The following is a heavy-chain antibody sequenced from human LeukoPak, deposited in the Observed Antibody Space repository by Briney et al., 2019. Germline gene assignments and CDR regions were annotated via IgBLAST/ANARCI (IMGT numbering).Heavy chain of an antibody. J-gene: IGHJ4*02. CDR1: GFTFSSYS. CDR2: ISSSSSTI. Sequence: GGSLRLSCAASGFTFSSYSMNWVRQAPGKGLEWVSYISSSSSTIYYADSVKGRFTISRDNAKNSLYLQMNSLRAEDTAVYYCARGPSMTTVATTPAVGFDYWGQGTLVTVSS. D-gene: IGHD4-23*01. V-gene: IGHV3-48*01. CDR3: ARGPSMTTVATTPAVGFDY.